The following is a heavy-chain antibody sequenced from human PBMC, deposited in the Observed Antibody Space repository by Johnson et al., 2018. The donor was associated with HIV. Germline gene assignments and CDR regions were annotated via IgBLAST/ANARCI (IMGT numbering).Heavy chain of an antibody. Sequence: VQLVESGGGVVQPGRSLRLSCAASGFIFSSYGMQWVRQAPGKGLEWVAVISYDGSNKYYADSVKGRVTISRDNSKNTLYLQMNSLRAEDTAVYYCAKDEFKWELLHIWGQGTMVTVSS. CDR2: ISYDGSNK. V-gene: IGHV3-30*18. CDR3: AKDEFKWELLHI. J-gene: IGHJ3*02. D-gene: IGHD1-26*01. CDR1: GFIFSSYG.